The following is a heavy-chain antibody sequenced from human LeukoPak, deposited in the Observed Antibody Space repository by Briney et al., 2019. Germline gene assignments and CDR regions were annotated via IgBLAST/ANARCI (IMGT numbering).Heavy chain of an antibody. CDR1: GFTVSSNY. V-gene: IGHV3-66*01. CDR2: IYSGGST. J-gene: IGHJ4*02. Sequence: PGGSLRLSCAASGFTVSSNYMGWVRQAPGKGLEWVSVIYSGGSTYYADSVKGRFTISRDNSKNTLYLQMNSLRAEDTAVYYCARGQTWFGELLSQFDYWGQGTLVTVSS. D-gene: IGHD3-10*01. CDR3: ARGQTWFGELLSQFDY.